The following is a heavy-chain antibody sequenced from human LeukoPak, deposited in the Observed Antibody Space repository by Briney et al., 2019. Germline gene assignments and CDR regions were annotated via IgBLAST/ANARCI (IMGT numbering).Heavy chain of an antibody. CDR3: VPSWGFWSGYWGIDGFNM. CDR1: GFTFSHYS. CDR2: IRYSSTTT. V-gene: IGHV3-48*01. J-gene: IGHJ3*02. D-gene: IGHD3-3*01. Sequence: GGSLRLSCVASGFTFSHYSMNWVRQAPGKGLEWVSHIRYSSTTTDYADSVKGRFTISRDNAKNSLYLQMSSLRVEDTAVYYRVPSWGFWSGYWGIDGFNMWGHGTKVTVSS.